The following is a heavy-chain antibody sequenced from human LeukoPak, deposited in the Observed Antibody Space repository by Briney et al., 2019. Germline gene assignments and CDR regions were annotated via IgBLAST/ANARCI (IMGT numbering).Heavy chain of an antibody. CDR2: IYYSGST. V-gene: IGHV4-59*11. Sequence: SETLSLTCTVPGGSISSHYWSWIRQPPGKGLEWIGYIYYSGSTNYNPSLKSRVTISVDTSKNQFSLKLSSVTAADTAVYYCARAEFHFDYWGQGTLVTVSS. CDR1: GGSISSHY. J-gene: IGHJ4*02. CDR3: ARAEFHFDY.